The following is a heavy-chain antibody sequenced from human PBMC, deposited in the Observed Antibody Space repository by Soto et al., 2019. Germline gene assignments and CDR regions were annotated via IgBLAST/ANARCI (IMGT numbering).Heavy chain of an antibody. CDR1: GLIFSDYH. Sequence: EVQLVESGGGLVQPGGSLRLSCAASGLIFSDYHMDWLRQAPGKGLEWVGRIRRKANSYTTTYAASVKGRFTISRDDSKNSLYLPTNSLKSEDTAVYYCAMLGGWSGGSSGMDVWGQGTTVTVSS. CDR2: IRRKANSYTT. D-gene: IGHD6-19*01. J-gene: IGHJ6*02. CDR3: AMLGGWSGGSSGMDV. V-gene: IGHV3-72*01.